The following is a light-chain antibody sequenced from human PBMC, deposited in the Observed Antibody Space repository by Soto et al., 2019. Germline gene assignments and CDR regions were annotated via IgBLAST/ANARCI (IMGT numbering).Light chain of an antibody. Sequence: DIQMTQSPSSLSASVGDRVTITFRASQSISSYLNWYQQKPGKAPKLLIYAASSLQSGVPSRFSGSGSGTDFTLTISSLQPEDFATYYCQQSYGTPWTFGQGTKVDIK. CDR3: QQSYGTPWT. V-gene: IGKV1-39*01. CDR1: QSISSY. J-gene: IGKJ1*01. CDR2: AAS.